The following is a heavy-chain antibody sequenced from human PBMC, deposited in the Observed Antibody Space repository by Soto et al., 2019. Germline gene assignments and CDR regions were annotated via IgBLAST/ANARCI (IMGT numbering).Heavy chain of an antibody. CDR2: INPSGGST. D-gene: IGHD3-22*01. CDR3: ARYQNDYYDSSGYYTPELDY. J-gene: IGHJ4*01. Sequence: ASVKVSCKASGYTFTSYYMHWVRQAPGQGLEWMGIINPSGGSTSYAQKFQGRVTMTRDTSTSTVYMELSSLRSEDTAVYYCARYQNDYYDSSGYYTPELDYWAQGTVVTVSS. CDR1: GYTFTSYY. V-gene: IGHV1-46*01.